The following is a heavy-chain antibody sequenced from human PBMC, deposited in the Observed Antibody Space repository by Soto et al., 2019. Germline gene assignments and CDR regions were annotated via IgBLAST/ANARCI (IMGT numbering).Heavy chain of an antibody. J-gene: IGHJ5*02. V-gene: IGHV1-3*01. Sequence: EASVKVSCKASGYTFTSYAMHWVRQAPGQRLEWMGWINAGNGNTKYSQKFQGRVTITRDTSASTAYMELSSLRSEDTAVYYCARSRGCSSTSCFNWFDPWGQGTLVTVS. CDR3: ARSRGCSSTSCFNWFDP. CDR1: GYTFTSYA. D-gene: IGHD2-2*01. CDR2: INAGNGNT.